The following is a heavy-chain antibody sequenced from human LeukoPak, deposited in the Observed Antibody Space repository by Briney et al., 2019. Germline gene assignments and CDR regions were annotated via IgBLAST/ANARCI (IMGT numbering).Heavy chain of an antibody. CDR2: ISYSGST. J-gene: IGHJ5*02. CDR3: AREFNWFDP. CDR1: GGSISSYY. Sequence: PSETLSLTCIVSGGSISSYYWSWLRQPPGKGLEWIGYISYSGSTHYNSSLTSRVAISLDTSKSQFSLKLSSATAADTAVYYCAREFNWFDPWGQGILVTVSS. V-gene: IGHV4-59*01.